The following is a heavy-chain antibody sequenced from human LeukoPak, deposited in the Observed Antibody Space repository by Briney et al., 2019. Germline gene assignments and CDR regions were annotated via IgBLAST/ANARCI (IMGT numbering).Heavy chain of an antibody. CDR2: FDPEDGET. V-gene: IGHV1-24*01. CDR3: ATTLVGDSSSWYSRFFDY. Sequence: GASVKVSCKVSGYTLTELPMHWMRQAPGKGLEWMGGFDPEDGETIYAQKFQGRVTMTEDTSTDTAYMEMSSLRSEDAAVYYCATTLVGDSSSWYSRFFDYWGQGTLVTVSS. D-gene: IGHD6-13*01. J-gene: IGHJ4*02. CDR1: GYTLTELP.